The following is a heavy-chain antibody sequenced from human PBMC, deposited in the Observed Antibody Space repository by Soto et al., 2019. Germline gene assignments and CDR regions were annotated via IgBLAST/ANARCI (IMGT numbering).Heavy chain of an antibody. Sequence: QVQLVQSGAEVKKPGASVKVSCKASGYTFTSYGICWVRQAPGQGLEWMGWISAYNGNTNYAQKLQGRVNMTTVTSTTTAYMELRCLRSDDTAVYYCARLMITFWEDIGGFDYWGQGTLVTVSS. D-gene: IGHD3-16*02. CDR2: ISAYNGNT. J-gene: IGHJ4*02. CDR3: ARLMITFWEDIGGFDY. CDR1: GYTFTSYG. V-gene: IGHV1-18*01.